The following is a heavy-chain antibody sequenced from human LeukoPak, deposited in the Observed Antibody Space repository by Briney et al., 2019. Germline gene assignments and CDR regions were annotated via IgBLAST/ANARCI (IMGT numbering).Heavy chain of an antibody. CDR1: GGSISSYY. Sequence: SETLSLTCTVYGGSISSYYWSWIRQPPGKGLEWIGYIYYSASTNYNPSLKSRVTISVDTSKNQFSLKLSSVTAADTAVYYCARDTRPTEHNYYYYYMDVWGKGTTVTVSS. CDR2: IYYSAST. CDR3: ARDTRPTEHNYYYYYMDV. D-gene: IGHD1-26*01. V-gene: IGHV4-59*01. J-gene: IGHJ6*03.